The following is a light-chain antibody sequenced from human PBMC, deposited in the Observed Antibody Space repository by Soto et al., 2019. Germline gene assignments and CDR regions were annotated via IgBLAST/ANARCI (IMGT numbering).Light chain of an antibody. CDR1: QSVTSNY. CDR2: DAS. V-gene: IGKV3-20*01. J-gene: IGKJ3*01. CDR3: QQYGSSPFT. Sequence: EIVLTQSPGTLSLSPGERATLSCRVSQSVTSNYLAWHQQKPGQAPRLLIYDASTRATGIPDRFSGSGSGTDFTLTISRLEPEDFAVYYCQQYGSSPFTFGPGTKVDIK.